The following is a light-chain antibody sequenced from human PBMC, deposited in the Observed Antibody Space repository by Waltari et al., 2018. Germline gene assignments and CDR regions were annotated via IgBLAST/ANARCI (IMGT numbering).Light chain of an antibody. J-gene: IGLJ3*02. V-gene: IGLV2-23*02. CDR3: CSYAGGGTWV. CDR1: SSDVGTYTH. CDR2: EVT. Sequence: QSALTQPASVSGSPGQSITISCSGSSSDVGTYTHVSWYQQHQGEAPKLRIYEVTLRPSGVSDRFSGSKSGNTASLTISGLQAEDEAYYYCCSYAGGGTWVFGGGTKLTVL.